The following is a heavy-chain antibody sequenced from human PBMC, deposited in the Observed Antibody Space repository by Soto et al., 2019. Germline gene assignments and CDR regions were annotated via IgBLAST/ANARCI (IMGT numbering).Heavy chain of an antibody. CDR1: GGSFSGYY. D-gene: IGHD5-18*01. CDR3: ARGGRYNYGPSPFDY. Sequence: QVQLQQWGAGLLKPSETLSLTCAVYGGSFSGYYWSWIRQPPGKGLEWIGEINHSGSTNYNPSLKSRVTISVDTSKNQFSLKLSSVTAADTAVYYCARGGRYNYGPSPFDYWGQGTLVTVSS. CDR2: INHSGST. J-gene: IGHJ4*02. V-gene: IGHV4-34*01.